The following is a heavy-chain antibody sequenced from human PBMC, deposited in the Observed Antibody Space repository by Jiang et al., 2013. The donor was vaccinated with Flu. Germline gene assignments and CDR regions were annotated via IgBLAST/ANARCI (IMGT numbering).Heavy chain of an antibody. CDR3: ARNPVAVAGTYYYYGMDV. V-gene: IGHV6-1*01. D-gene: IGHD6-19*01. CDR2: TYYRSKWYN. CDR1: SVSSNSAA. J-gene: IGHJ6*02. Sequence: SVSSNSAAWNWIRQSPSRGLEWLGRTYYRSKWYNDYAVSVKSRITINPDTSKNQFSLQLNSVTPEDTAVYYCARNPVAVAGTYYYYGMDVWGQGTTVTVSS.